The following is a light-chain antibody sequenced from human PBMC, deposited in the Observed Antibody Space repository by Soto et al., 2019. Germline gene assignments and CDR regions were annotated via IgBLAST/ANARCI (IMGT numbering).Light chain of an antibody. Sequence: DIQLTQSPSFLSASVGDRVTISFRASQGISSYLAWYQHKPGKAPNLLISAASTLQSGVPSRFSGSGSGTEFTLTISSLQPEDVATYYCQKYDGAPKTFGQGTKVDI. V-gene: IGKV1-9*01. CDR3: QKYDGAPKT. CDR2: AAS. J-gene: IGKJ1*01. CDR1: QGISSY.